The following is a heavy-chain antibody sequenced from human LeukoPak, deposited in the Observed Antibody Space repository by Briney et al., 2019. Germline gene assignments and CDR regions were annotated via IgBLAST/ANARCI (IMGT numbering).Heavy chain of an antibody. J-gene: IGHJ6*02. V-gene: IGHV4-39*01. D-gene: IGHD5-12*01. CDR1: GGSISSSSYY. Sequence: SETQSLTCTVSGGSISSSSYYWGWIRQPPWNGLEWIGRIYYSGSTYYNPSLESRVTISVDTSKHQFSLKLSSVTAADTVVYYCAGLPDYYYYYGMDVWGQGTTVNVSS. CDR3: AGLPDYYYYYGMDV. CDR2: IYYSGST.